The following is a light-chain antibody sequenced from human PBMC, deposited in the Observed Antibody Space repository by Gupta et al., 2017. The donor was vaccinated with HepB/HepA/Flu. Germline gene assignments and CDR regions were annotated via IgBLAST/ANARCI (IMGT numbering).Light chain of an antibody. CDR2: LGS. J-gene: IGKJ4*01. Sequence: DIVMTQSLFTLHVTPREPASISCRSIQSFLHSNAYNYLDWYVQKPGQSPQLLIYLGSDRGSGVPDRFSGSGSGTDFTLKISRVEAEDVGVYYCMQALQTPPTFGGGTKVEIK. V-gene: IGKV2-28*01. CDR1: QSFLHSNAYNY. CDR3: MQALQTPPT.